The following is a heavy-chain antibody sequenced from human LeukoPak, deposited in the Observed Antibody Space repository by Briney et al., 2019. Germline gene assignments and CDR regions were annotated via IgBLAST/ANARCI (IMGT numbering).Heavy chain of an antibody. Sequence: ASVKVSCKASGYTFTAYSMHWVRQAPGQGLEWMGWINPNIGSTNYAQKFQGRVTMTRDTSISTAYMELSRLTSDDTAVYYCARQKTQEDWFDPWGPGTLVTVSS. CDR1: GYTFTAYS. CDR3: ARQKTQEDWFDP. V-gene: IGHV1-2*02. J-gene: IGHJ5*02. CDR2: INPNIGST.